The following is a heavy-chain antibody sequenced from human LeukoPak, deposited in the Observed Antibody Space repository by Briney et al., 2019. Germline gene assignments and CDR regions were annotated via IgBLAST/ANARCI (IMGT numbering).Heavy chain of an antibody. CDR1: GFTVSSYA. CDR3: ARDRGRYCSSTSCYTTGIYYYYGMDV. CDR2: ISYDVSNM. J-gene: IGHJ6*02. V-gene: IGHV3-30-3*01. D-gene: IGHD2-2*02. Sequence: GGSLRLSCAASGFTVSSYAMHWGRQAPGKGLEWVASISYDVSNMYYADSVKGRFTISRDNSKNTLYLQMNSLRAEDTAVYYCARDRGRYCSSTSCYTTGIYYYYGMDVWGQGTTVTVSS.